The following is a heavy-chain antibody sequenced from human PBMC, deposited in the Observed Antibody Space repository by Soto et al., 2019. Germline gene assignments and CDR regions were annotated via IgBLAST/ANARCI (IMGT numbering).Heavy chain of an antibody. CDR1: GFTFNSYA. V-gene: IGHV3-64D*06. CDR2: ISSNGGST. Sequence: GGSLRLSCSVSGFTFNSYAMHWVRQAPGKGLEYVSAISSNGGSTYYADSVKGRFTISRDNSKNTLYLQMSSLRAEDTAVYYCVKVLKAPYYYDSSGYSSNFYWGQGTLVTVSS. CDR3: VKVLKAPYYYDSSGYSSNFY. J-gene: IGHJ4*02. D-gene: IGHD3-22*01.